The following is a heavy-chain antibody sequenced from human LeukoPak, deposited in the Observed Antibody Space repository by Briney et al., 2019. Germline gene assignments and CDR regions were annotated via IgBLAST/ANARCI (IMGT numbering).Heavy chain of an antibody. Sequence: GGSLRLSCAASGFTFRSYWMSWVRQAPGKGLEWVANINQGGSVKYYVDSVKGRFTISRDDAKNSLYVQMNILRDEDTAVYYCARVGYSGWNLEYWGQGTLVTVSS. J-gene: IGHJ4*02. V-gene: IGHV3-7*01. CDR3: ARVGYSGWNLEY. CDR2: INQGGSVK. D-gene: IGHD5-12*01. CDR1: GFTFRSYW.